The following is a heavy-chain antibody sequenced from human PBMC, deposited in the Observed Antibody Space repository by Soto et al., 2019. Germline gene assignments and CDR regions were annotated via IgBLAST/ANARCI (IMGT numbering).Heavy chain of an antibody. CDR1: GFTFSSYA. CDR3: ASKGWELLGYFDY. CDR2: ISYDGSNK. V-gene: IGHV3-30-3*01. Sequence: QVPLVESGGGVVQPGRSLRLSCAASGFTFSSYAMHWVRQAPGKGLEWVAVISYDGSNKYYADSVKGRFTISRDNSKNTLYLQMNSLRAEDTAVYYCASKGWELLGYFDYWGQGTLVTVSS. D-gene: IGHD1-26*01. J-gene: IGHJ4*02.